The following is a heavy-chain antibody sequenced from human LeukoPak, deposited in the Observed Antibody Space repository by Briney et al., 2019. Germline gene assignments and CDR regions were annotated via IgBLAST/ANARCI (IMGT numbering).Heavy chain of an antibody. D-gene: IGHD1-26*01. J-gene: IGHJ3*02. Sequence: GGSLRLSCAASGFTFSDYYMSWIRQAPGKGLEWVSYIRSSSSYKNYADSVKGRFTISRDNAKNSLYLQMNSLRAEDTAVYYCARTLSREVGSDAFDIWGQGTMVTVSS. V-gene: IGHV3-11*03. CDR1: GFTFSDYY. CDR3: ARTLSREVGSDAFDI. CDR2: IRSSSSYK.